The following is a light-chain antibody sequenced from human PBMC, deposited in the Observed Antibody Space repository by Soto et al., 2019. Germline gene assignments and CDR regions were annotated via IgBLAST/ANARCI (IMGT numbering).Light chain of an antibody. V-gene: IGKV3-20*01. CDR3: QQYGSSPRNT. CDR2: GAS. J-gene: IGKJ2*01. CDR1: QSVSNNY. Sequence: EIVLTQSPGTLSLSPGESATLSCRASQSVSNNYLAWYQQKPGQAPRLLIYGASSRATGIPDRFSGSGSGTDFTLTISRLEPEDFAVYYCQQYGSSPRNTFGQGTKLETK.